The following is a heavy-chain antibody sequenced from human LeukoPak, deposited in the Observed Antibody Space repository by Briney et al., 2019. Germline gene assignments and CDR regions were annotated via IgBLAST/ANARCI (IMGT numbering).Heavy chain of an antibody. D-gene: IGHD1-26*01. V-gene: IGHV3-23*01. Sequence: PGGSLRLSCAGSGFTFSSYAMGWVRQAPGKGLEWVSAISGSGGTTYYADSLKGRFTISRDNSKNTLYLQMSSLRAEDAAVYYCAKRASYYFDYWGQGTLVTVSS. CDR3: AKRASYYFDY. J-gene: IGHJ4*02. CDR2: ISGSGGTT. CDR1: GFTFSSYA.